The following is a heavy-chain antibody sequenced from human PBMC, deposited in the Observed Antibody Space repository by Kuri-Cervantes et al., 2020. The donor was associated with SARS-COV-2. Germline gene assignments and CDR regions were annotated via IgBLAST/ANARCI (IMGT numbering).Heavy chain of an antibody. Sequence: GSLRLFCTVSGGSISSSSYYCGWTRQPPGKGLEWIGSSYYSGSTYYNPSLKSRVTISVDTSKNQFSLKLSSVTAADTAVYYCAAPARPGAFDAFDIWGQGTMVTVSS. CDR3: AAPARPGAFDAFDI. CDR2: SYYSGST. J-gene: IGHJ3*02. V-gene: IGHV4-39*01. D-gene: IGHD6-6*01. CDR1: GGSISSSSYY.